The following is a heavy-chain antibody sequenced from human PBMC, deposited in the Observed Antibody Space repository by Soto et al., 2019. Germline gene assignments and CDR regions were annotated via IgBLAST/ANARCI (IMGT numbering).Heavy chain of an antibody. J-gene: IGHJ5*02. CDR3: ARQKVCWLLLNNWFDP. V-gene: IGHV3-33*01. CDR2: IWYDGSNK. D-gene: IGHD3-22*01. Sequence: PGGSLILSCAASGFTFSSYGMHWVRQAPGKGLEWVAVIWYDGSNKYYADSVKGRFTSSRDNSKNTLYLQMNSLRAEDTAVYYCARQKVCWLLLNNWFDPWGQGTLLTVSS. CDR1: GFTFSSYG.